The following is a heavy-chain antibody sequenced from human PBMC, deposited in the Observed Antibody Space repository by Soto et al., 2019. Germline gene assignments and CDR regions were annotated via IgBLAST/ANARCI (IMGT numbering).Heavy chain of an antibody. CDR1: GVRFSDHC. J-gene: IGHJ4*02. CDR3: ARLPKGRLVTA. D-gene: IGHD2-21*02. Sequence: LVEEGGGLVHPAECLRLPCGGSGVRFSDHCMNWVRQAPGKGLQWISYIFSIGDITYYADAVKGGFTVSRDNANNALFLQMNSLRDDDTATYYCARLPKGRLVTAWGQGARVTVSS. V-gene: IGHV3-48*02. CDR2: IFSIGDIT.